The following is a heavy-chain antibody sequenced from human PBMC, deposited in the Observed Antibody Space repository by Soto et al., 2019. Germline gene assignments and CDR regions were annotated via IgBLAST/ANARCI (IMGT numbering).Heavy chain of an antibody. V-gene: IGHV3-64*01. CDR1: GVTISSYA. CDR3: ARDRSGGPIRIGAPDY. J-gene: IGHJ4*02. CDR2: ISSYGGST. D-gene: IGHD3-10*01. Sequence: GGALRRSCAASGVTISSYAMHLFRQAPGEGLEYVSAISSYGGSTYYANSVQGRFTISRDNSQPKRYLQLASLRAEDTAVYYCARDRSGGPIRIGAPDYWGQGPLVTVPS.